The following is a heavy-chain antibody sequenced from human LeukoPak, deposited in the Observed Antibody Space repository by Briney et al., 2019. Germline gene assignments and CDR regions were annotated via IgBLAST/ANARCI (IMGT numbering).Heavy chain of an antibody. Sequence: GASVKVSCKASGYTFTGYYMHWVRQAPGQGLEWMGWINPNSGGTNYAQKFQGRVTMTGDTSISTAYMELSRLRSDDTAVYYCARLKRYYDFWTPGMDVWGQGTTVTVSS. V-gene: IGHV1-2*02. CDR1: GYTFTGYY. D-gene: IGHD3-3*01. CDR3: ARLKRYYDFWTPGMDV. J-gene: IGHJ6*02. CDR2: INPNSGGT.